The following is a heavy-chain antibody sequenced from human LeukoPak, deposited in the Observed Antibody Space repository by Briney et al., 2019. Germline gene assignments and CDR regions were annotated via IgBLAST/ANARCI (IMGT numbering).Heavy chain of an antibody. J-gene: IGHJ6*02. CDR2: IKQDGSEK. Sequence: GGSLRLSCAASGFTFSNSWMSWVRQAPGKGLEWVANIKQDGSEKYYMDSVKGRFTISRDNAKNSLYLQMNSLRAEDTAVYYCARVRRAVVGPFYGMDVWGQGTTVTVSS. CDR1: GFTFSNSW. V-gene: IGHV3-7*01. D-gene: IGHD5-18*01. CDR3: ARVRRAVVGPFYGMDV.